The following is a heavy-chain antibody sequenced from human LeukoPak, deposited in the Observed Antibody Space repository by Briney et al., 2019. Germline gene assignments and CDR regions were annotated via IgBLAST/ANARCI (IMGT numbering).Heavy chain of an antibody. CDR3: ARDSFWSGYRWRSYYFDY. CDR2: INHSGST. D-gene: IGHD3-3*01. Sequence: SETLSLTCTVYGGSYSGYYWNWIRQPPGKGLEWIGEINHSGSTNYNPSLKSRVTISVDTSKNQFSLKLSSVTAADTAVYYCARDSFWSGYRWRSYYFDYWGQGTLVTVSS. J-gene: IGHJ4*02. V-gene: IGHV4-34*01. CDR1: GGSYSGYY.